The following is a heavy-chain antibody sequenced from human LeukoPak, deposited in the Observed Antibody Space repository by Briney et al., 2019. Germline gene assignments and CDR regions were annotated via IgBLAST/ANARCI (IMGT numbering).Heavy chain of an antibody. D-gene: IGHD3-22*01. CDR1: GSTFSSYG. CDR2: IRYDGNNK. V-gene: IGHV3-30*02. J-gene: IGHJ4*02. Sequence: GGSLRLSCAASGSTFSSYGMHWVRQAPGKGLEWVAFIRYDGNNKYYADSVKGRFTVSRDNSKNTLYLQMNSLRAEDTAVYYCVKDSTHFRVWDSYDTAGLNYWGQGTLVTVSS. CDR3: VKDSTHFRVWDSYDTAGLNY.